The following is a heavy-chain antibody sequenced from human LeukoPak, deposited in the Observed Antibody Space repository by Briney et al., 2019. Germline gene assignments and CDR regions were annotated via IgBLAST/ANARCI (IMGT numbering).Heavy chain of an antibody. D-gene: IGHD3-10*01. CDR2: MSPNSGNT. CDR3: ARLGRVRGTPHRNYNWFDP. J-gene: IGHJ5*02. V-gene: IGHV1-8*01. Sequence: GASVKVSCKASGYTFTSYDINWVRQATGQGLEWMGWMSPNSGNTGYAQKFQGRVTMTRNTSISTAYMELSSLRSEDTAVYYCARLGRVRGTPHRNYNWFDPWGQGTLVTVSS. CDR1: GYTFTSYD.